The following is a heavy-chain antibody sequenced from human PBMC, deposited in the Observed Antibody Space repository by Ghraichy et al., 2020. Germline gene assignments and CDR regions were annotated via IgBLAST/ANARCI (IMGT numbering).Heavy chain of an antibody. D-gene: IGHD3-10*01. V-gene: IGHV4-34*01. CDR2: INHSGST. CDR1: GGSFSGYY. Sequence: SETLSLTCAVYGGSFSGYYWSWIRQPPGKGLEWIGEINHSGSTNYNPSLKSRVTISVDTSKNQFSLKLSSVTAADTAVYYCARGLVWFGELPYDYWGQGTLVTVSS. J-gene: IGHJ4*02. CDR3: ARGLVWFGELPYDY.